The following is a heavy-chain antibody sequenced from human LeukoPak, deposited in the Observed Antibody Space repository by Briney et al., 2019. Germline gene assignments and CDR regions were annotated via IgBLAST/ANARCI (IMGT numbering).Heavy chain of an antibody. J-gene: IGHJ1*01. Sequence: PGGSLRLSCAASGFTFSSYSMHWVRQAPGKGLEWVAFIRYDGSNKYYADSVKGRFTISRDNSKNTLYLQMNSLRAEDTAVYYCAKDLHREVAAANNEYFQHWGQGTLVTVSS. CDR2: IRYDGSNK. V-gene: IGHV3-30*02. CDR1: GFTFSSYS. D-gene: IGHD6-13*01. CDR3: AKDLHREVAAANNEYFQH.